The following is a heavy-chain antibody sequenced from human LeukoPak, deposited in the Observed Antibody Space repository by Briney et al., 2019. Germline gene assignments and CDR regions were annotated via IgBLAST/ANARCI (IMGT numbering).Heavy chain of an antibody. CDR1: GYTFSNYA. CDR3: AKGAFFGGDCYREFDY. CDR2: ISSSGGSS. J-gene: IGHJ4*02. D-gene: IGHD2-21*02. Sequence: GGSLRLSCAASGYTFSNYAMSWVRQAPGKGLEWVAAISSSGGSSFYAGSVQGRFTISRDNSRNTLNLQMNSLTLEDTALYYCAKGAFFGGDCYREFDYWGQGVLVSVSA. V-gene: IGHV3-23*01.